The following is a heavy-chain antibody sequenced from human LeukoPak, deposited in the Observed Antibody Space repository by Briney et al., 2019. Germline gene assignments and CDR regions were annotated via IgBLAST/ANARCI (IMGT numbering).Heavy chain of an antibody. Sequence: GGSLRLSCAASGFTFSSYAMHWVRQAPGKGLEYVSAISSNGGSTYYANSVKGRFTISRGNSKNTLYLQMGSLRAEDMAVYYCARVRGYCSSTSCVYFDYWGQGTLVTVSS. CDR2: ISSNGGST. J-gene: IGHJ4*02. V-gene: IGHV3-64*01. CDR3: ARVRGYCSSTSCVYFDY. D-gene: IGHD2-2*01. CDR1: GFTFSSYA.